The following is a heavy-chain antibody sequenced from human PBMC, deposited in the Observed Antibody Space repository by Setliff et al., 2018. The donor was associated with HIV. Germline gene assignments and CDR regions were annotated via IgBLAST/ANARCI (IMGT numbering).Heavy chain of an antibody. CDR1: GGSFTGYY. J-gene: IGHJ2*01. V-gene: IGHV4-34*09. CDR3: ARDLYYYDSSSYLRWYCDL. Sequence: SETLSLTCAVSGGSFTGYYWSWIRQPPGKGLEWIGSIYYSGSTYYNPSLKSRVTISVDTSKNQFSLKLSSVTAADTAVYYCARDLYYYDSSSYLRWYCDLWGRGTLVT. D-gene: IGHD3-22*01. CDR2: IYYSGST.